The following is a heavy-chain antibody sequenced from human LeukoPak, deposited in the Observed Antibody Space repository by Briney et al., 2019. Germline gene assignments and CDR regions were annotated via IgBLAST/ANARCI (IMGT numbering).Heavy chain of an antibody. V-gene: IGHV4-34*01. CDR2: INHSGST. CDR3: AGYCSGGSCYSVDY. Sequence: SETLSLTCAVYGGSFSGYHWSWIRQPPGKGLEWIGEINHSGSTNYNPSLKSRVTISVDTSKNQFSLKLSSVTAADTAVYYCAGYCSGGSCYSVDYWGQGTLVTVSS. CDR1: GGSFSGYH. J-gene: IGHJ4*02. D-gene: IGHD2-15*01.